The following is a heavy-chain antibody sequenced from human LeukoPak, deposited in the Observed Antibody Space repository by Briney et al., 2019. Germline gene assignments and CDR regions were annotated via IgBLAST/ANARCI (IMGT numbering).Heavy chain of an antibody. CDR2: IWYDGSNK. V-gene: IGHV3-33*01. CDR1: RFTFSSYG. Sequence: GRSLRLSCAASRFTFSSYGMHWVRQAPGKGLEWVAVIWYDGSNKYYADSVKGRFTISRDNSKNTLYLQMNSLRAEDTAVYYCARDLGDTLRNYYYGMDVWGKGTTVTVSS. J-gene: IGHJ6*04. CDR3: ARDLGDTLRNYYYGMDV. D-gene: IGHD2-2*02.